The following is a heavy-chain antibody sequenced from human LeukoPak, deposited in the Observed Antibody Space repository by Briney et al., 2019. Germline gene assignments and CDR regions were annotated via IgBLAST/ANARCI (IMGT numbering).Heavy chain of an antibody. CDR2: ISGSGGST. Sequence: PGGSLRLSCAASGFTFSSYSMHWVRQAPGKGLEWVSAISGSGGSTYYADSVKGRFTISRDNSKNTLYLQMNSLRAEDTAVYYCARNPIYYYGSGTNYGMDVWGQGTTVTVSS. J-gene: IGHJ6*02. V-gene: IGHV3-23*01. CDR3: ARNPIYYYGSGTNYGMDV. CDR1: GFTFSSYS. D-gene: IGHD3-10*01.